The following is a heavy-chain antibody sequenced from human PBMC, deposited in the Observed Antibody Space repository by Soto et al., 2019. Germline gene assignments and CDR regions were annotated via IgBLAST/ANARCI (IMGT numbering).Heavy chain of an antibody. CDR3: ANYLELRRQFDY. CDR2: ISGSGGST. Sequence: PGGSLRLSCAASGFTFSSYAMSWVRQAPGKGLEWVSAISGSGGSTYYADSVKGRFTISRDNSKNTPYLQMNSLRAEDTAVYYCANYLELRRQFDYWGQGTLVTVSS. V-gene: IGHV3-23*01. CDR1: GFTFSSYA. J-gene: IGHJ4*02. D-gene: IGHD1-7*01.